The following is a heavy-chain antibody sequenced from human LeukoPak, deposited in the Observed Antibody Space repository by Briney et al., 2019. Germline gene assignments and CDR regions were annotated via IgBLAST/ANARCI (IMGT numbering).Heavy chain of an antibody. J-gene: IGHJ4*02. CDR1: GFTFSSYS. CDR2: ISGSGGRI. V-gene: IGHV3-23*01. Sequence: GGSLRLSCAASGFTFSSYSMSWVRQAPGKGLEWVSSISGSGGRIDYADSVKGRLTISGENSKNTLSLQMNSLTAEHTAVYYCAKYPRLEGWIYFDSWGQGILVTVSS. CDR3: AKYPRLEGWIYFDS. D-gene: IGHD2-15*01.